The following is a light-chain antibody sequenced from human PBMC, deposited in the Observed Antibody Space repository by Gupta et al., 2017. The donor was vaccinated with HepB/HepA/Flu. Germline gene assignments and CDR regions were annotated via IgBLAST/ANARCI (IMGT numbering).Light chain of an antibody. Sequence: EIVMTQSPATLSVSPGERATLSCRASQSISSSLAWYQQKPGQAPRLLIYGASTRATGIPTRFSGSGSGTEFPLTISSLQSEDFAIYYCQQYKDWPLTFGGGTKVEIK. V-gene: IGKV3-15*01. J-gene: IGKJ4*01. CDR2: GAS. CDR1: QSISSS. CDR3: QQYKDWPLT.